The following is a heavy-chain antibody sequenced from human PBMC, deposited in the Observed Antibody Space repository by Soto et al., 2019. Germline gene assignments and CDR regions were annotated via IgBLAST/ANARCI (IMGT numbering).Heavy chain of an antibody. CDR3: ERLIYAYVWGSYRLAGEPKYYFDY. V-gene: IGHV4-39*01. CDR1: GGSISSSSYY. Sequence: SETLSFTCTVSGGSISSSSYYWGWIRQPPGKGLEWIGSIYYSGSTYYNPSLKSRATISVDTSKNQFSLKLSSVTAADTAVYYCERLIYAYVWGSYRLAGEPKYYFDYWGQGTLVTVSS. D-gene: IGHD3-16*02. J-gene: IGHJ4*02. CDR2: IYYSGST.